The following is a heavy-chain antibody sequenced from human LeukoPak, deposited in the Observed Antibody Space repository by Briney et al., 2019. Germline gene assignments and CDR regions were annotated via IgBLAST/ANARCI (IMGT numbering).Heavy chain of an antibody. D-gene: IGHD3-16*02. CDR1: GFTFSSYW. CDR3: ARDPGDYVWGSYRHDDAFDI. J-gene: IGHJ3*02. Sequence: GGSLRLSCAASGFTFSSYWMSWVRQAPGKGLEWVANIKQDGSEKYYVDSVKGRFAISRDNAKNSLYLQMNSLRAEDTAVYYCARDPGDYVWGSYRHDDAFDIWGQGTMVTVSS. CDR2: IKQDGSEK. V-gene: IGHV3-7*01.